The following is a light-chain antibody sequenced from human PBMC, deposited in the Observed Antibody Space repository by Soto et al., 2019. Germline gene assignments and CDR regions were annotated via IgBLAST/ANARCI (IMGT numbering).Light chain of an antibody. CDR2: GAS. Sequence: DIQMTQSPSSLSASVGDRVTITCRASQDISSSLAWYQQKAGKAPKLLIYGASILQSGVPSGFSGSGFGTDFTLTISSLRAEDFAIYFCQQTKSYPSTFGGGTKVDI. CDR1: QDISSS. CDR3: QQTKSYPST. V-gene: IGKV1-9*01. J-gene: IGKJ4*01.